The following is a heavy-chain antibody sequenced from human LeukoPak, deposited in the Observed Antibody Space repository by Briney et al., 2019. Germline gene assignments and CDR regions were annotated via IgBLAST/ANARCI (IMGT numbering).Heavy chain of an antibody. D-gene: IGHD2-2*01. CDR2: ISYDGSNK. V-gene: IGHV3-30*18. J-gene: IGHJ4*02. Sequence: GGSLRLSCAASGFTFSSYGMHWVRQAPGKGLEWVAVISYDGSNKYYADSVKGRFTISRDNSKNTLYPQMNSLRAEDTAVYYCAKGEGRPAAISSLLYFDYWGQGTLVTVSS. CDR3: AKGEGRPAAISSLLYFDY. CDR1: GFTFSSYG.